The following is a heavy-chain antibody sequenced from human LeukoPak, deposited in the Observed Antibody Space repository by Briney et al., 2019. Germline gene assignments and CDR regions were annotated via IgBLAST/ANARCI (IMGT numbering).Heavy chain of an antibody. Sequence: GGSLRLSCVDSGFTFSRYHMAWVRQAPGKGLEWVAAISGDNPGTYHANSVKGRFTISRDNSKNTLHLQMSGLRAEDTARYYCAKAPVGHCSGAFCYHFDSWGQGTLVTVSS. D-gene: IGHD2-15*01. CDR2: ISGDNPGT. CDR3: AKAPVGHCSGAFCYHFDS. V-gene: IGHV3-23*01. J-gene: IGHJ4*02. CDR1: GFTFSRYH.